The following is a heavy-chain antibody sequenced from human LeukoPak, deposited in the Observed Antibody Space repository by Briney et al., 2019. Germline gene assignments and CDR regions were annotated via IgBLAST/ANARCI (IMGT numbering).Heavy chain of an antibody. CDR1: GFIVSTNY. D-gene: IGHD6-6*01. Sequence: GGPLRLSCAASGFIVSTNYMTWVRQAPGKGLEWISVLYGDASTNYADSVKGRFTISRDNSKNTLYLQMNSLRAEDTAVYYCARDQIAGSSPNFDYWGQGTLVTVSS. J-gene: IGHJ4*02. V-gene: IGHV3-66*02. CDR2: LYGDAST. CDR3: ARDQIAGSSPNFDY.